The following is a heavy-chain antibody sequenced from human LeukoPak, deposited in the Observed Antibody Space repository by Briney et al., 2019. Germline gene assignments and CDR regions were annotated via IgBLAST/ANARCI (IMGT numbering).Heavy chain of an antibody. CDR3: AKDPGGDYVSHFAY. V-gene: IGHV3-23*01. D-gene: IGHD4-17*01. Sequence: GGSLRLSCAASGFTFSSYAMSWVRQAPGKGLEWVSAISGSGDSTYYADSVKGRFTISRDNSKNTLYLQMNSLRAEDTAVYYCAKDPGGDYVSHFAYWGQGTLVTVSS. J-gene: IGHJ4*02. CDR2: ISGSGDST. CDR1: GFTFSSYA.